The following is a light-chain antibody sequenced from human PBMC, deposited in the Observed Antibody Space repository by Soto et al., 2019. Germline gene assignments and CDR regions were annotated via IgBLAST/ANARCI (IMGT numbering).Light chain of an antibody. CDR2: GAS. CDR1: QSVNTN. V-gene: IGKV3-20*01. Sequence: DIVLTQSPGTLSLSPGERATVSCRASQSVNTNLAWYQQKPGQAPRLLISGASSRATGIPDRFSGSGSGTDFTLTISRLEPEDFALYYCQQYGHSPITFGQGTRLEIK. J-gene: IGKJ5*01. CDR3: QQYGHSPIT.